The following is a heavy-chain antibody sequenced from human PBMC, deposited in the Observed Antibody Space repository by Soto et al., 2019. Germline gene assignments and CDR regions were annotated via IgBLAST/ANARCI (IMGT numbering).Heavy chain of an antibody. Sequence: GESLKSSCKGSGYSFTSYWISWVRQMPGKGLEWMGRIDPSDSYTNYSPSFQGHVTISADKSISTAYLQWNSLKASDTAMYYCTRQVPYSLGPQPDCWGQGTQVTVSS. D-gene: IGHD4-4*01. CDR1: GYSFTSYW. V-gene: IGHV5-10-1*01. CDR3: TRQVPYSLGPQPDC. J-gene: IGHJ4*02. CDR2: IDPSDSYT.